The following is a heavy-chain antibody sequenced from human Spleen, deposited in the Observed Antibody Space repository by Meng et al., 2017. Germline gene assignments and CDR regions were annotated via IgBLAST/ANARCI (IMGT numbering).Heavy chain of an antibody. CDR2: IIPFFETA. CDR1: GGGFSHYA. J-gene: IGHJ4*02. CDR3: ARGRGTKATFTTLDY. V-gene: IGHV1-69*06. D-gene: IGHD1/OR15-1a*01. Sequence: SVKVSCKASGGGFSHYALNWVRQAPGQGLEWLGGIIPFFETAHYAQTFEARVTITADKSTSTAYMELSRLRSEDTATYYCARGRGTKATFTTLDYWGQGTLVTVSS.